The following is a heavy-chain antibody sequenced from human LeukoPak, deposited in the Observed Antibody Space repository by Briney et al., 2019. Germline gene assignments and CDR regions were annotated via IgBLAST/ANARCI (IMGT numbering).Heavy chain of an antibody. Sequence: GGSLRLSCAASGFTVSSNYMSWVRQAPGKGLEWVSVIYSGGSTYYADSVKGRFTISRDNSKNTLYLQMNSLRAEDTAVYYCARASRSGYPPFDYWGQGTLVTVSS. J-gene: IGHJ4*02. CDR2: IYSGGST. CDR1: GFTVSSNY. D-gene: IGHD3-22*01. CDR3: ARASRSGYPPFDY. V-gene: IGHV3-66*01.